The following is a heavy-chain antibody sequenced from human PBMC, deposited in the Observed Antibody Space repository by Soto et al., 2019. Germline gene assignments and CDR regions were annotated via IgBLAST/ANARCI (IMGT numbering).Heavy chain of an antibody. Sequence: SETLSLTCTVSGGSISSSSYYWGWIRQPPGKGLEWIGSIYYSGSTYYNPSLKSRVTISVDTSKNQFSLKLSSVTAADTAVYYCARHTYYNSSWYYFDYWGQGTLVTVSS. D-gene: IGHD6-13*01. CDR3: ARHTYYNSSWYYFDY. V-gene: IGHV4-39*01. CDR2: IYYSGST. CDR1: GGSISSSSYY. J-gene: IGHJ4*02.